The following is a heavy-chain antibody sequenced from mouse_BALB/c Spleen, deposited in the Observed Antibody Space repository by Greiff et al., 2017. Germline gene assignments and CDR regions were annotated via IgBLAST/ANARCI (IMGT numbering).Heavy chain of an antibody. D-gene: IGHD2-4*01. CDR1: GFTFSSYA. CDR2: ISSGGSYT. J-gene: IGHJ3*01. V-gene: IGHV5-9-4*01. Sequence: EVKLVESGGGLVKPGGSLKLSCAASGFTFSSYAMSWVRQSPEKRLEWVAEISSGGSYTYYPDTVTGRFTISRDNAKNTLYLEMSSLRSEDTAMYYCARTGNYDYDEGFAYWGQGTLVTVSA. CDR3: ARTGNYDYDEGFAY.